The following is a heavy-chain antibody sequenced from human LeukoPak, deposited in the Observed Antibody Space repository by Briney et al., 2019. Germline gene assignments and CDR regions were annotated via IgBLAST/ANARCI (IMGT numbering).Heavy chain of an antibody. CDR2: IGISSSTI. CDR1: GFTFSSYS. V-gene: IGHV3-48*01. J-gene: IGHJ3*02. CDR3: ARDSGYAFDI. D-gene: IGHD1-26*01. Sequence: GGSLRLSCAASGFTFSSYSMNWVRQAPGKGLEWVSYIGISSSTIDYADSVKGRFTISRENAKNSLYLQMNSLRAEDTAVYYCARDSGYAFDIWGQGTMVTVSS.